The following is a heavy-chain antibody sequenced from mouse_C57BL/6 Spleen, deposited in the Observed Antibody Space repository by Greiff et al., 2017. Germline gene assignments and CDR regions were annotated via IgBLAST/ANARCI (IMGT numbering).Heavy chain of an antibody. CDR3: TVGEHDY. V-gene: IGHV1-7*01. CDR2: INPSSGYT. Sequence: QVQLQQPGAELVKPGASVKLSCKASGYTFTSYWMHWVNQRPGQGLEWIGYINPSSGYTKYNQKFKDKATLTADQSSSTAYMQLSSLTYEDSAVYYCTVGEHDYWGQGTLVTVSA. J-gene: IGHJ3*01. CDR1: GYTFTSYW.